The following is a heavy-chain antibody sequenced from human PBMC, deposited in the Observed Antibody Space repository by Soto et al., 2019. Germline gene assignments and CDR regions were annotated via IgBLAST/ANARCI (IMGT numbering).Heavy chain of an antibody. Sequence: QLQLQESGSGLVKPSQTLSLTCTVSGGSISSGGYSWTWIRQSPGKGLEWIGYTYQSGSAYYNPSLKSRVTISVDRSKNQFSLNLTYVTAADTAVYYCARDYYGMDVWGQGTTVTVSS. V-gene: IGHV4-30-2*06. CDR2: TYQSGSA. CDR3: ARDYYGMDV. CDR1: GGSISSGGYS. J-gene: IGHJ6*02.